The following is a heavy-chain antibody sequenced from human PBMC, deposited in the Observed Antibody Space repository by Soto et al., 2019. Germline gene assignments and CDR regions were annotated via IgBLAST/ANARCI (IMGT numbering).Heavy chain of an antibody. V-gene: IGHV3-23*01. J-gene: IGHJ4*02. D-gene: IGHD2-15*01. CDR2: ISGSAGDT. CDR3: SSHSPEDMIRT. Sequence: VQLLESGGGLIQPGGSLRLSCVASGFTFSDYAMTWVRQAPGKGMEWVSTISGSAGDTFYADSVKGRFTISRDNSKRTLYLEMHSLRAEDTAVYYCSSHSPEDMIRTWGQGTLVTVSS. CDR1: GFTFSDYA.